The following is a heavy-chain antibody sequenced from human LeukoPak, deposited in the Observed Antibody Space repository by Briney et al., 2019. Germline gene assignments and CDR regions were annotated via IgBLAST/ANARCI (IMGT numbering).Heavy chain of an antibody. CDR3: MSYAGRSDDY. D-gene: IGHD3-16*01. J-gene: IGHJ4*02. CDR2: ISSSSSYR. V-gene: IGHV3-21*01. CDR1: GFTFSRYS. Sequence: GSMRLSCAASGFTFSRYSMNWVGQAPGKGLEWVSSISSSSSYRYYADSVKGRFTISRDNAKDSLHLQMNSLRAEDTAVYYCMSYAGRSDDYWGQATVATVSS.